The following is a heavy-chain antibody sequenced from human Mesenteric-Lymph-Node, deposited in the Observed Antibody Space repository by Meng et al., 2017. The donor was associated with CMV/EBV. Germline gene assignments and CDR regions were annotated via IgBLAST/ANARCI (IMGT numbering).Heavy chain of an antibody. D-gene: IGHD2-2*01. J-gene: IGHJ5*02. CDR2: IIPIFGTA. V-gene: IGHV1-69*05. Sequence: CKDSGGTFSSYAISWVRQAPGQGLEWMGGIIPIFGTANYAQKFQGRVTITTDESTSTAYMELSSLRSEDTAVYYCARDKTSNNWFDPWGQGTLVTVSS. CDR1: GGTFSSYA. CDR3: ARDKTSNNWFDP.